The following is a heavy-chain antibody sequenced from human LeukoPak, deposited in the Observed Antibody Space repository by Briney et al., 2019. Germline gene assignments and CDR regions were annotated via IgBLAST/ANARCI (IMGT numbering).Heavy chain of an antibody. Sequence: SETLSLTCTVSGGSVSSGSYYWSWIRQPPGKGLEWIGYIYYSGSTNYNPSLKSRVTISVDTSKNQFSLKLSSVPAADTAVYYCASRYCSSTSCYEGDAFDIWGRGTMVTVSS. V-gene: IGHV4-61*01. CDR1: GGSVSSGSYY. J-gene: IGHJ3*02. CDR2: IYYSGST. CDR3: ASRYCSSTSCYEGDAFDI. D-gene: IGHD2-2*01.